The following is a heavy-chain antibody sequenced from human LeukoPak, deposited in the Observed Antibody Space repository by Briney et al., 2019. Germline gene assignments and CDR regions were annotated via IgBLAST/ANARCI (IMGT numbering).Heavy chain of an antibody. D-gene: IGHD3-22*01. CDR2: IYYSGST. CDR3: ARRYYYDSSRFDP. V-gene: IGHV4-31*03. Sequence: SETLSLTCTVSGGSISSGGYYWSWIRQHPGKGLEWIGYIYYSGSTYYNPSLKSRVTISVDTSKNQFSLKLSSVTAADTAVYYCARRYYYDSSRFDPWGQGTLVTASS. J-gene: IGHJ5*02. CDR1: GGSISSGGYY.